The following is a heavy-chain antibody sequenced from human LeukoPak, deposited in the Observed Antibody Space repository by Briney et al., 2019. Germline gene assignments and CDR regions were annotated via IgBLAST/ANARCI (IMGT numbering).Heavy chain of an antibody. Sequence: ASVKVSCKASGYTFTSYYMHWVRQAPGQGLEWMGIINPSGGSTSYAQKFQGRVTMTRDTSTGTVYMELSSPRSEDTAVYYYARDPFGQPQLVHNWFDPWGQGTLVTVSS. CDR3: ARDPFGQPQLVHNWFDP. V-gene: IGHV1-46*01. D-gene: IGHD6-13*01. CDR2: INPSGGST. CDR1: GYTFTSYY. J-gene: IGHJ5*02.